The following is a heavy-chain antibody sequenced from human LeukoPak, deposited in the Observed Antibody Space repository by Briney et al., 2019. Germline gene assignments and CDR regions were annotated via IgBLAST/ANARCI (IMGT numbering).Heavy chain of an antibody. V-gene: IGHV4-59*12. CDR2: IYYSGST. CDR1: GGSISSYY. Sequence: SETLSLTCTVSGGSISSYYWGWIRQPPGKGLEWIGYIYYSGSTNYNPSLKSRVTISVDTSKNQFSLKLSSVTAADTAVYYCARGLGYCSSNSCYGRRFDPWGQGTLVTVSS. J-gene: IGHJ5*02. CDR3: ARGLGYCSSNSCYGRRFDP. D-gene: IGHD2-2*01.